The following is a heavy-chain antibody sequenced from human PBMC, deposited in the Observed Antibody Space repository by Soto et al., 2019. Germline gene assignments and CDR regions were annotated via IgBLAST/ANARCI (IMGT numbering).Heavy chain of an antibody. D-gene: IGHD3-22*01. J-gene: IGHJ4*02. Sequence: QVQLVQSGAEVKKPGASVKVSCKASGYTFTDYYMHWVRQAPGQGLEWMGIINPTGGSTTYAQKCQGRVTMTRDTSTSTFYMDLSSLRSEDTAVYYCAREFLYSDVSGHLYYFDYWGQGTLVTVSS. CDR2: INPTGGST. CDR1: GYTFTDYY. V-gene: IGHV1-46*01. CDR3: AREFLYSDVSGHLYYFDY.